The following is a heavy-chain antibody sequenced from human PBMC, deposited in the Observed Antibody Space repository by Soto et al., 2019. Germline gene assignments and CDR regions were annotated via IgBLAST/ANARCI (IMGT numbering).Heavy chain of an antibody. CDR2: IKQDGSEK. CDR3: ARARPITMVRGVMGNWFDP. J-gene: IGHJ5*02. V-gene: IGHV3-7*01. D-gene: IGHD3-10*01. CDR1: GFTFSSYW. Sequence: GGSLRLSCAASGFTFSSYWMSWVRQAPGKGLEWVANIKQDGSEKYYVDSVKGRFTISRDNAKNSLYLQMNSLRAEDTAVYYCARARPITMVRGVMGNWFDPWGQGTLVTVSS.